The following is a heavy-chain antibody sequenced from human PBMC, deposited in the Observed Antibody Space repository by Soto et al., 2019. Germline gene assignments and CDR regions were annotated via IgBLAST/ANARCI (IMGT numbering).Heavy chain of an antibody. CDR3: ARDWYPRFDP. J-gene: IGHJ5*02. Sequence: QIQLVQSGPEVKKPGASVKVSCKASGYTFSTYGITWVRQAPGQGLEWMGWINPSSGGTNYAQNFQGRVTVTTDTSVTTAYLELRNLRSDATAAYYCARDWYPRFDPWGQGTLVTVSS. CDR2: INPSSGGT. D-gene: IGHD6-13*01. CDR1: GYTFSTYG. V-gene: IGHV1-18*01.